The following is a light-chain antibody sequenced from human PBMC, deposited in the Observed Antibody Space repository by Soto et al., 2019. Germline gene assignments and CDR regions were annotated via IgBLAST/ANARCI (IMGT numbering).Light chain of an antibody. CDR1: QSVSSDY. V-gene: IGKV3-20*01. J-gene: IGKJ1*01. CDR2: GAS. Sequence: EIVLTQSPGTLSLSPGERATLSCRASQSVSSDYLAWYQQKPGQAPRLLIYGASSRATGIPDSFSGSGSGTDFTLTVSRLEPEDFAVYYCLQYAISPRTFGRGTTVEIK. CDR3: LQYAISPRT.